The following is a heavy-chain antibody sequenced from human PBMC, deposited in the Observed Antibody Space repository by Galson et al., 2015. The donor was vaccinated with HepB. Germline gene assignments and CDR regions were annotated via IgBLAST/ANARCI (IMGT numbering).Heavy chain of an antibody. CDR1: GFTFRSSG. CDR3: AKSDSGYDLPFDY. D-gene: IGHD5-12*01. J-gene: IGHJ4*02. CDR2: ISYDGSNK. Sequence: SLRLSCAASGFTFRSSGMHWVRQAPGKGLEWVPVISYDGSNKYYAASEKGRFNISRDTSNNTLYLQMNSLRAEDTAVYYCAKSDSGYDLPFDYWGQGTLITVSS. V-gene: IGHV3-30*18.